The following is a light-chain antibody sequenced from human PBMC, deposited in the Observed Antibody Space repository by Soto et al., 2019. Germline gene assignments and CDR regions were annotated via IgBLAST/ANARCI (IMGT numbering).Light chain of an antibody. CDR2: TAS. J-gene: IGKJ1*01. CDR1: QGISSY. Sequence: IQLTQSPSFLSASVGDRVTITCRASQGISSYLAWYQQKPGKAPKLLIYTASTLQSGVPSRFSGSGSGTEFTLTISSLQPEDFATYYCQQLNNYPWTFGQGTKVEIK. CDR3: QQLNNYPWT. V-gene: IGKV1-9*01.